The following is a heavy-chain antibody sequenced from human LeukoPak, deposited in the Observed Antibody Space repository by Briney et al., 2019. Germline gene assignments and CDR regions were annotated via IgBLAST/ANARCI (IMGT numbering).Heavy chain of an antibody. Sequence: PSETLSLTCTVSGVSINSYYLSWIRQPAGKGLEWIGRIYTSGGTNYNPSLRSRVTMSVDTSKNQFSLKLSSVTAADTAVYYCGRGIGSWYYFDYWGQGTLVTVSS. CDR1: GVSINSYY. CDR3: GRGIGSWYYFDY. CDR2: IYTSGGT. D-gene: IGHD6-13*01. J-gene: IGHJ4*02. V-gene: IGHV4-4*07.